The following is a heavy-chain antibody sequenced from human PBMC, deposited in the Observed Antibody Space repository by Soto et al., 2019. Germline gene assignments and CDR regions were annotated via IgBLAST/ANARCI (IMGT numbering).Heavy chain of an antibody. CDR1: GFTFSSYA. D-gene: IGHD2-8*02. J-gene: IGHJ4*02. CDR2: ISVSGGST. V-gene: IGHV3-23*01. CDR3: AKGGWGNYFDY. Sequence: VQLLESGGGLIQPGGSLRLSCAASGFTFSSYAMSWVRQAPGKGLEWVSSISVSGGSTYYADSVKGRFTISRDNSKNTLYLQMNSLRAEDTALYYCAKGGWGNYFDYWGQGTLVTVSS.